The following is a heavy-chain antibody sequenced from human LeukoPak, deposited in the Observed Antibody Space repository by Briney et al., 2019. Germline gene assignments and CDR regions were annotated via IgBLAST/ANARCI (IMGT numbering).Heavy chain of an antibody. CDR1: GASISGSGYY. D-gene: IGHD4-23*01. CDR3: ARSTTVVTGNWFDP. J-gene: IGHJ5*02. V-gene: IGHV4-39*01. Sequence: KPSETLSLTCTVSGASISGSGYYWGWIRQPPGKGLEWIGSIYSSGSTYYNASLQSRVTISVDTSKNQFSLKLSSVTAADTAVYYCARSTTVVTGNWFDPWGQGTLVTVSS. CDR2: IYSSGST.